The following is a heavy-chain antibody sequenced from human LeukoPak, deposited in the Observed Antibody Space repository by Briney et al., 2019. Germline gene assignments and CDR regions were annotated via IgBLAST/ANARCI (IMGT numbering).Heavy chain of an antibody. CDR2: IYTSGST. CDR3: ARAKKRSGRSRNFYLDV. J-gene: IGHJ6*03. CDR1: GGSISSYY. Sequence: SETLSLTCTVPGGSISSYYWSWIRQPAGKGLEWIGRIYTSGSTNYNPSLKGRVTMSVDTSKNQFSLKLSSVTAADTAVYYCARAKKRSGRSRNFYLDVWGKGTTVTVSS. V-gene: IGHV4-4*07. D-gene: IGHD1-26*01.